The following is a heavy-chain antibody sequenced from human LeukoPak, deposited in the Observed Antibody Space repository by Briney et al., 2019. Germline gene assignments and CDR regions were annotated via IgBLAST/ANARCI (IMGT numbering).Heavy chain of an antibody. CDR1: GYSFSSYY. D-gene: IGHD1-26*01. J-gene: IGHJ4*02. V-gene: IGHV1-8*02. CDR2: MNPNSGNT. CDR3: ARVRPIVGATLFDY. Sequence: GASVKVSSKASGYSFSSYYMHWVRQAPGQGLEWMGWMNPNSGNTGYAQKFQGRVTMTRNTSISTAYMELSSLRSEDTAVYYCARVRPIVGATLFDYWGQGTLVTVSS.